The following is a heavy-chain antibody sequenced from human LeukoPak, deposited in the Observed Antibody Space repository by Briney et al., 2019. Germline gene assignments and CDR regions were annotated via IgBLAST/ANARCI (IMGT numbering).Heavy chain of an antibody. CDR2: ISPSGGST. V-gene: IGHV1-46*01. Sequence: ASVKVSCKASGYTFTSYYMHWVRQAPGQGLEWMGIISPSGGSTSYAQKFQGRVTMTRDTSTSTVYMELSSLRSEDTAVYYCARDLPYSYSYGLQTFDYWGQGTLVTVSS. CDR1: GYTFTSYY. CDR3: ARDLPYSYSYGLQTFDY. J-gene: IGHJ4*02. D-gene: IGHD5-18*01.